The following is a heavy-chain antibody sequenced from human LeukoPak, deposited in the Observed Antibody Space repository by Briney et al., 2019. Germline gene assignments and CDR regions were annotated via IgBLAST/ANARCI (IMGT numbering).Heavy chain of an antibody. Sequence: SETLSLTCAVSGGSFSGYYWSWIRQAPGQGLDWIGEINHSGSTNYNPSLKSRVTISTDTSKNQYSLKLTSVTATATAMYSCARAGVVAYHLYYFHMDVWGNGTTVTVSS. CDR3: ARAGVVAYHLYYFHMDV. D-gene: IGHD3-3*01. CDR2: INHSGST. J-gene: IGHJ6*03. CDR1: GGSFSGYY. V-gene: IGHV4-34*01.